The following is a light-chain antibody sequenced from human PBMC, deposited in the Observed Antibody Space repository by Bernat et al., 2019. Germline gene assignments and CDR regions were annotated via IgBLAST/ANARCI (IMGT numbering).Light chain of an antibody. Sequence: QSALTQPRSVSGSPGQSVTISCTGSSTDIGGYYYVSWYQQHPGKAPKLMIYDVSKRPSGVPDRFSGSESGNTASLAIAGLQAEDEADYYCCSYAGSYTWVFGGGTKLTVL. V-gene: IGLV2-11*01. CDR3: CSYAGSYTWV. CDR1: STDIGGYYY. CDR2: DVS. J-gene: IGLJ3*02.